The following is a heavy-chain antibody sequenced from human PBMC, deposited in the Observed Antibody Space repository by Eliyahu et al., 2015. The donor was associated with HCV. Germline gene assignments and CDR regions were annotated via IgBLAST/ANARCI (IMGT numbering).Heavy chain of an antibody. CDR3: ARGNAMA. D-gene: IGHD2-2*01. V-gene: IGHV3-7*04. Sequence: GKGLEWVANINQDGSQIYYVDSVKGRFTISRDNARSSLYLQMNSLRVEDTALYYCARGNAMAWGQGTLVTVSS. CDR2: INQDGSQI. J-gene: IGHJ5*02.